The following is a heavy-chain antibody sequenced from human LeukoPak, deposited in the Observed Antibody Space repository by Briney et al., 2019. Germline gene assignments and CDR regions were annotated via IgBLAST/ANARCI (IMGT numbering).Heavy chain of an antibody. CDR1: GGSFSGYY. D-gene: IGHD2-15*01. CDR2: MKHSGSH. CDR3: ARGQGYCSGGSCYSSKYYYYGMDV. V-gene: IGHV4-34*01. J-gene: IGHJ6*02. Sequence: SETLSLTCAVYGGSFSGYYWSWIRQPPGKGLEWIGEMKHSGSHNSNPSLKSRVTISVDTSKNQFSLKLSSVTAADTAVYYCARGQGYCSGGSCYSSKYYYYGMDVWGQGTTVTVSS.